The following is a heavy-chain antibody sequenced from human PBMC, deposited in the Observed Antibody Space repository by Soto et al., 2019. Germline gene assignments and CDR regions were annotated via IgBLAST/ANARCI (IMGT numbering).Heavy chain of an antibody. J-gene: IGHJ4*02. CDR2: ISYDGSNK. CDR1: GFTFSSYA. D-gene: IGHD2-8*01. V-gene: IGHV3-30-3*01. Sequence: QVPLVESGGGVVQPGRSLRLSCAASGFTFSSYAMHWVRQAPGKGLEWVAVISYDGSNKYYADSVKGRFTISRDNSKNTLYLQMNSLRAEDTAVYYCARDAGYCTNGVCYGIDYWGQGTLVTVSS. CDR3: ARDAGYCTNGVCYGIDY.